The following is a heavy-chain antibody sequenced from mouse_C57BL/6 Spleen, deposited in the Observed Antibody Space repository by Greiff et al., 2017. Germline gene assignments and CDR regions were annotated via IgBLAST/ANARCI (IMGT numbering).Heavy chain of an antibody. CDR1: GYAFSSSW. Sequence: VQLKQSGPELVKPGASVKISCKASGYAFSSSWMNWVKQRPGKGLEWIGRIYPGDGDTNYNGKFKGKATLTADKSSSTAYMQLSSLTSEDSAVYFCARGYYYGSSYDFDYWGQGTTLTVSS. J-gene: IGHJ2*01. V-gene: IGHV1-82*01. CDR3: ARGYYYGSSYDFDY. CDR2: IYPGDGDT. D-gene: IGHD1-1*01.